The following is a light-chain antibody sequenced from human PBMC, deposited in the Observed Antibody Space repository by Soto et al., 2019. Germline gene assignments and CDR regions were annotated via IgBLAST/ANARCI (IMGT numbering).Light chain of an antibody. J-gene: IGLJ3*02. CDR3: QSYDSSLSVWV. Sequence: QSALTQPRSVSGSPGQSVTISCTGTTNYVSWFQQHPGKAPKLIIYDVNKRPSGVPGRFSGSKSGNTASLTISGLQAEDAADYYCQSYDSSLSVWVFGGGTQLTVL. CDR2: DVN. CDR1: TNY. V-gene: IGLV2-11*01.